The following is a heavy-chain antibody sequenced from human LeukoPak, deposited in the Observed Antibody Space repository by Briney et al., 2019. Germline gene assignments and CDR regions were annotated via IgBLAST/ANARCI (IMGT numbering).Heavy chain of an antibody. J-gene: IGHJ4*02. V-gene: IGHV3-23*01. CDR2: IKGPTDST. CDR1: GFTFSSYP. CDR3: AKDRDQYTSGWGDY. Sequence: GGSLRLSCAASGFTFSSYPMSWVRQAPGKGLEWVSTIKGPTDSTYYADSVKGRFTISRDNSKGTLYLQMNSLRAEDTAIYYCAKDRDQYTSGWGDYWGQGTLVTVSS. D-gene: IGHD6-19*01.